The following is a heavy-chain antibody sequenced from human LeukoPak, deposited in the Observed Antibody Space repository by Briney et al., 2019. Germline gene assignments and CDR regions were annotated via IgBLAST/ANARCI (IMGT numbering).Heavy chain of an antibody. D-gene: IGHD2-2*01. CDR2: FDPEDGET. J-gene: IGHJ3*02. CDR1: GYTLTELS. CDR3: ATELRVPAWGAFDI. V-gene: IGHV1-24*01. Sequence: ASVKVSCKVSGYTLTELSMHWVRQAPGKGLEWMGGFDPEDGETIYAQKFQGRVTMTEDTSTGTAYMELSSLRSEDTAVYYCATELRVPAWGAFDIWGQGTMVTVSS.